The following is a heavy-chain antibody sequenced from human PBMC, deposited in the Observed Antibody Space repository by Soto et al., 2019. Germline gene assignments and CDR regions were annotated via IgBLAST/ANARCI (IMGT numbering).Heavy chain of an antibody. D-gene: IGHD3-3*01. J-gene: IGHJ6*02. V-gene: IGHV6-1*01. CDR1: GYSVSSNSAA. CDR3: AREYDFWSGYSYYYYGMDV. Sequence: SQTLSLTCAISGYSVSSNSAAWNWIRQSPSRGLEWLGRTYYRSKWYNDYAVSVKSRITINPDTSKNQFSLQLNSVTPEDTAVYYCAREYDFWSGYSYYYYGMDVWGQGTTVTVSS. CDR2: TYYRSKWYN.